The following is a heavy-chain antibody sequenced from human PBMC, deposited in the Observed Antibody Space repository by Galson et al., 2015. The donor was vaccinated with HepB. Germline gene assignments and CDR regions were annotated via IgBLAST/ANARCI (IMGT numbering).Heavy chain of an antibody. CDR2: IKSKTDGGTT. CDR1: GFTFSNAW. Sequence: SLRLSCAASGFTFSNAWMSWVRQAPGKGLEWVGRIKSKTDGGTTDYAAPVKGRFTISRDDSKNTLYLQMNSLKTEDTAVYYCTTGMVWGYYYDSSGLTEGDYWGQGTLVTVSS. V-gene: IGHV3-15*01. J-gene: IGHJ4*02. D-gene: IGHD3-22*01. CDR3: TTGMVWGYYYDSSGLTEGDY.